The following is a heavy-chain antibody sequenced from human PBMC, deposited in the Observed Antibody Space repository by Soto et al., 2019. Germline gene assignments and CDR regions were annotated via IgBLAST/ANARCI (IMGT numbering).Heavy chain of an antibody. J-gene: IGHJ5*02. CDR2: ISYDGSNK. V-gene: IGHV3-30-3*01. CDR3: ARGPIIVVVPAAMAAWFDP. D-gene: IGHD2-2*01. CDR1: GFTFSSYA. Sequence: QVQLVESGGGMVQPGRSLRLSCAASGFTFSSYAMHWVRQAPGKGLEWVAVISYDGSNKYYADSVKGRFTISRDNSKNPRYLQLNSLRGEDTAVYYCARGPIIVVVPAAMAAWFDPWGQGTLVTVSS.